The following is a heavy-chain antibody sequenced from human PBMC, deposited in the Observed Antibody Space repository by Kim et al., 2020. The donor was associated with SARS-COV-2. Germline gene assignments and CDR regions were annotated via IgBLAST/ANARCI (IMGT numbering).Heavy chain of an antibody. CDR3: ARVVLVSIAAAGYFDY. CDR2: INWNGGST. V-gene: IGHV3-20*04. J-gene: IGHJ4*02. D-gene: IGHD6-13*01. CDR1: GFTFDDYG. Sequence: GGSLRLSCAASGFTFDDYGMSWVRQAPGKGLEWVSGINWNGGSTGYADSVKGRFTISRDNAKNSLYLQMNSLRAEDTALYYCARVVLVSIAAAGYFDYWGQGTLVTVSS.